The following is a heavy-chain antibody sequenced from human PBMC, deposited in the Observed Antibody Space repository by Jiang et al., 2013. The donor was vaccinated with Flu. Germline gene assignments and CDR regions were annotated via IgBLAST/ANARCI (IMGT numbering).Heavy chain of an antibody. J-gene: IGHJ4*02. Sequence: EVKKPGASVKVSCKASGYTFTSYGISWVRQAPGQGLEWMGWISAYNGNTNYAQKLQGRVTMTTDTSTSTAYMELRSLRSDDTAVYYCARDRGYYDYVWGSFAKRPPHPFDYWGQGTLVTVSS. V-gene: IGHV1-18*01. CDR3: ARDRGYYDYVWGSFAKRPPHPFDY. CDR1: GYTFTSYG. D-gene: IGHD3-16*01. CDR2: ISAYNGNT.